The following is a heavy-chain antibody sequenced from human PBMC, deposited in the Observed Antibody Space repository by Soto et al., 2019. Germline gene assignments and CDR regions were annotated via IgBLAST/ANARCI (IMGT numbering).Heavy chain of an antibody. CDR1: GGSISSYY. Sequence: SETLSLTCTVSGGSISSYYWSWIRQPPGKGLEWIGYIYHSGSTNYNPSLKSRVTISVDTSKNQFSLKLSSVTAADTAVYYCARSPRPNAFDIWGQGTMVTVSS. J-gene: IGHJ3*02. CDR3: ARSPRPNAFDI. CDR2: IYHSGST. V-gene: IGHV4-59*12.